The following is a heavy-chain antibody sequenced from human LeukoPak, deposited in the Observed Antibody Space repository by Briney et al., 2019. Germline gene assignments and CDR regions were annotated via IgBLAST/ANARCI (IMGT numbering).Heavy chain of an antibody. V-gene: IGHV4-61*02. CDR3: AREGSIYYSDSSGYLGY. CDR1: GDSITSGPYY. D-gene: IGHD3-22*01. J-gene: IGHJ4*02. Sequence: PSQTLSLTCTVSGDSITSGPYYWSWLRQPAGQGLEWIGRIYSGGRTNYNPSLKNRVIISVDTSKNQFSLKLSSVTAADTTVYYCAREGSIYYSDSSGYLGYWGQGTLVTVSS. CDR2: IYSGGRT.